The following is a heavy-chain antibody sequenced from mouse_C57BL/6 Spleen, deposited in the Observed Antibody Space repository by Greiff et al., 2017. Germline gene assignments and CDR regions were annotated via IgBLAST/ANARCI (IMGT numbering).Heavy chain of an antibody. D-gene: IGHD1-1*01. J-gene: IGHJ3*01. CDR1: GYTFTGYW. Sequence: VQLQQPGAELVRPGSSVKLSCKASGYTFTGYWMHWVQQRPIQGLAWIGNIDPSNRETHYNQKFKDKATLTVDKSSSTAYMQLSSLTSEDSADYYGARGNGSPFAYWGQGTLVTVSA. CDR2: IDPSNRET. CDR3: ARGNGSPFAY. V-gene: IGHV1-52*01.